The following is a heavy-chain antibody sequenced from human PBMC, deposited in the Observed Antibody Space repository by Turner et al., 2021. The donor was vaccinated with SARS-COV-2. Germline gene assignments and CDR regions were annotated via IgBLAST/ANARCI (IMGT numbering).Heavy chain of an antibody. CDR2: IIPSFGTA. V-gene: IGHV1-69*01. CDR3: ARDVDYFSPIWGSHHYYYGMDV. CDR1: GHTFSTYA. J-gene: IGHJ6*02. D-gene: IGHD4-17*01. Sequence: QVQLVQSGAEVKKPGSSVKVSCKASGHTFSTYAISWVRQAPGQGLEWMGGIIPSFGTANYAQNFQGRVTITADESSSTAYMELSSLRSEDTAVYYCARDVDYFSPIWGSHHYYYGMDVWGQGTTVTVSS.